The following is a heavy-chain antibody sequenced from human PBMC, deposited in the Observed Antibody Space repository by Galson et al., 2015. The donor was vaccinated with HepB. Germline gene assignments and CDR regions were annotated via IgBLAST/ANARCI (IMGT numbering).Heavy chain of an antibody. Sequence: SLRLSCAASGFIVSSNYMSWVRQAPGKGLEWVSVIYSGGSTYYADSVKGRFTISRDNSKNTLYLQMNSLRAEDTAVYYCARASRSDTMVRGGASDPWGQGTLVTVSS. CDR3: ARASRSDTMVRGGASDP. J-gene: IGHJ5*02. V-gene: IGHV3-66*01. CDR2: IYSGGST. D-gene: IGHD3-10*01. CDR1: GFIVSSNY.